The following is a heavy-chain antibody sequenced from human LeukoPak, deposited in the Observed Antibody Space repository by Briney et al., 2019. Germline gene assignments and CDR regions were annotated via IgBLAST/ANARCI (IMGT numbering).Heavy chain of an antibody. CDR2: IYHGGST. CDR3: ARDPLAGSDYSQR. CDR1: GFTFINAW. D-gene: IGHD3-22*01. V-gene: IGHV4-4*02. Sequence: GSLRLSCAASGFTFINAWMTWVRQAPGKGLEWIGEIYHGGSTNYNPSLKSRVTISVDKSKNQFSLKLRPVTAADTAVYYCARDPLAGSDYSQRWGQGTLVTVSS. J-gene: IGHJ1*01.